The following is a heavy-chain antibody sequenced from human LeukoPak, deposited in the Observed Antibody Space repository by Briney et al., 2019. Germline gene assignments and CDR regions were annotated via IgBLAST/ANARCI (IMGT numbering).Heavy chain of an antibody. J-gene: IGHJ5*02. D-gene: IGHD6-13*01. CDR2: ISAYNGNT. CDR1: GYTFTSYG. CDR3: ARDREGSSWYGGTNWFDP. V-gene: IGHV1-18*04. Sequence: ASVKVSCRASGYTFTSYGISRVRQAPGQGLEWMGWISAYNGNTNYAQKLQGRVTMTTDTSTSTAYMELRSLRSDDTAVYYCARDREGSSWYGGTNWFDPWGQGTLVTVSS.